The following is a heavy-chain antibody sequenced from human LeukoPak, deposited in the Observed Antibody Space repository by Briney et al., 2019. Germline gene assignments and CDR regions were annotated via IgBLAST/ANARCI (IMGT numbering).Heavy chain of an antibody. CDR3: ARGPNYGSGSSDYYYYMDV. D-gene: IGHD3-10*01. Sequence: GGSLRLSCAASGFTFSDNYMSWIRQAPGKGLEWVSYISSSGSIYYADSVKGRFTISRDNAKNSLYLQMNSLRAEDTAVYYCARGPNYGSGSSDYYYYMDVWGKGTTVTISS. CDR2: ISSSGSI. CDR1: GFTFSDNY. J-gene: IGHJ6*03. V-gene: IGHV3-11*04.